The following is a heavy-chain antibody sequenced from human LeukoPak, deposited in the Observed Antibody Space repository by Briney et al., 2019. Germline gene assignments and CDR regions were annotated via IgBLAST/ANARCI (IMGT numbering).Heavy chain of an antibody. CDR2: IYYSGST. J-gene: IGHJ4*02. CDR1: GGSISSYY. Sequence: SETLSPICTVSGGSISSYYWSWIRQPPGKGLEWIGYIYYSGSTNYNPSLKSRVTISVDTSKNQFSLKLSSVTAADTAVYYCARAGYYYDSSGYYPIYFDYWGQGTLVTVSS. CDR3: ARAGYYYDSSGYYPIYFDY. D-gene: IGHD3-22*01. V-gene: IGHV4-59*01.